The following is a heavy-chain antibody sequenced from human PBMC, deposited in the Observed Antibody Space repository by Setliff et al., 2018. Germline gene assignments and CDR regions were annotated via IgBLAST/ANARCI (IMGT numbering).Heavy chain of an antibody. CDR1: GFTFSTYR. J-gene: IGHJ4*02. D-gene: IGHD3-10*01. Sequence: PGGSLRLSCAASGFTFSTYRMHWVRQAPGKGLEWVAVIWDDGGNKYHADSVKGRFTISRDNSKNTLYLQMNSLRPEDTAVYYCARSYYWGQGALVTVSS. V-gene: IGHV3-33*08. CDR3: ARSYY. CDR2: IWDDGGNK.